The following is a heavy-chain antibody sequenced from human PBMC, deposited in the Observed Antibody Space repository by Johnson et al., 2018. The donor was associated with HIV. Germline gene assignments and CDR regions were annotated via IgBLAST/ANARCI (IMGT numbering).Heavy chain of an antibody. CDR2: ISYDGSNK. CDR1: GFTFSSYA. J-gene: IGHJ3*02. Sequence: QVQLVESGGGVVQPGRSLRLSCAASGFTFSSYAMHWVRQAPGKGLEWVAVISYDGSNKYYADSVKGRFTISRDNSKITLYLQMNSLRAEDTAVYYCARDQWLAPSGAFDIRGQGTMVTVSS. CDR3: ARDQWLAPSGAFDI. D-gene: IGHD6-19*01. V-gene: IGHV3-30*04.